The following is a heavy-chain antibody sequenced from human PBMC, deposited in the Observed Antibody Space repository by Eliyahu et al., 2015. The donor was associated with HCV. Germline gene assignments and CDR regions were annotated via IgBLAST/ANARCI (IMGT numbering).Heavy chain of an antibody. J-gene: IGHJ4*02. CDR2: IYTSGST. CDR1: GGXIXXGSXX. Sequence: QVQLQESGPGLVKPSQTLSLTCXVSGGXIXXGSXXWXWIRQPAGKGLEWIGRIYTSGSTNYNPSLKSRVTISVDTSKNQFSLKLSSVTAADTAVYYCAREIFGGRYSGYESSERFDYWGQGTLVTVSS. V-gene: IGHV4-61*02. D-gene: IGHD5-12*01. CDR3: AREIFGGRYSGYESSERFDY.